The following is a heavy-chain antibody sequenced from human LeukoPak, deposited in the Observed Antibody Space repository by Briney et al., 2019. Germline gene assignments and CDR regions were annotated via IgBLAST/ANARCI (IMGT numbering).Heavy chain of an antibody. J-gene: IGHJ3*02. CDR1: GYTFTGYY. D-gene: IGHD7-27*01. V-gene: IGHV1-2*04. CDR3: ARGSELTGDPQASDI. Sequence: ASVKVSCKASGYTFTGYYMHWVRQAPGQGLEWMGWINPNSGGTKYVQKFQDCVTMTRDTSISTAYMELSRLRSDDTAVYYCARGSELTGDPQASDIWGQGTMVTVSS. CDR2: INPNSGGT.